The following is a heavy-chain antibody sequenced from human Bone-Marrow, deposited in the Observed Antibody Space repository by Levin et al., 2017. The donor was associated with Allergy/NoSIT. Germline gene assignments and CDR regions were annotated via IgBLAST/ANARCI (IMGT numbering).Heavy chain of an antibody. J-gene: IGHJ6*02. Sequence: ASVKVSCKASCYTFITHGLTWVRQAPGQGLEWMGWVSAYNGKTKYAQNLQDRVTMTTDTTTNTAYMDLTSLRSDDTAIYYCARGHFPYYYYGTDVWGQGTTVVVSS. CDR2: VSAYNGKT. V-gene: IGHV1-18*01. CDR3: ARGHFPYYYYGTDV. CDR1: CYTFITHG.